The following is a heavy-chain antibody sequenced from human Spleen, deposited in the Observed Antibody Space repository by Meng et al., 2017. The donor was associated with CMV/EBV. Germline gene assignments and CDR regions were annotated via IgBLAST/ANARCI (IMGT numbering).Heavy chain of an antibody. CDR3: AGDYYDSSGYRY. CDR2: IYYSGST. V-gene: IGHV4-61*01. J-gene: IGHJ4*02. Sequence: GSLRLSCTVSGGSVSSGSYYWSWIRQPPGKGLEWIGYIYYSGSTNYNPSLKSRVTISVDTSKNQFSLKLSSVTAADTAVYYCAGDYYDSSGYRYWGQGTLVTVSS. D-gene: IGHD3-22*01. CDR1: GGSVSSGSYY.